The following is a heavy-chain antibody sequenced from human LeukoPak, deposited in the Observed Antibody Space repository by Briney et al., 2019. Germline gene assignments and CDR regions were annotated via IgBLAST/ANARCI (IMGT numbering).Heavy chain of an antibody. Sequence: SETLSLTCTVSGVSISNSRNYWGWIRQPPGKGLEWIGIIYFSGGSIYSNPTLKSRVTISLDTFKNQFSLRLRSVTAADTAVYYCARDDGSYYANWYFDLWGRGALVTVSS. V-gene: IGHV4-39*07. J-gene: IGHJ2*01. D-gene: IGHD1-26*01. CDR3: ARDDGSYYANWYFDL. CDR1: GVSISNSRNY. CDR2: IYFSGGSI.